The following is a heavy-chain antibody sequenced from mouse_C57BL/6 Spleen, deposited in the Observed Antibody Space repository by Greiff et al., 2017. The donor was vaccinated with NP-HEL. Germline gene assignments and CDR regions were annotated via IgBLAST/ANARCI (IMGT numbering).Heavy chain of an antibody. V-gene: IGHV5-17*01. D-gene: IGHD2-3*01. CDR3: ARDYDGLGGFDY. J-gene: IGHJ2*01. CDR1: GFTFSDYG. Sequence: EVKLVESGGGLVKPGGSLKLSCAASGFTFSDYGMHWVRQAPEKGLEWVAYISSGSSTIYYADTVKGRFTISRDNAKNTLFLQMTSLRSEDTAMYYCARDYDGLGGFDYWGQGTTLTVSS. CDR2: ISSGSSTI.